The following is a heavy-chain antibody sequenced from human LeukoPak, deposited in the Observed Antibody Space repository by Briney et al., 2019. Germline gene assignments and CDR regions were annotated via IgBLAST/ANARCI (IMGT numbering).Heavy chain of an antibody. J-gene: IGHJ3*02. CDR2: INPSGGST. CDR1: GYTFTSYY. Sequence: ASVKVSCKASGYTFTSYYMHWVRQAPGQGLEWMGIINPSGGSTSYAQKFQGRVTMTRDTSISTAYMELSRLRSDDTAVYYCARGEYYYDSSGRDAFDIWGQGTMVTVSS. D-gene: IGHD3-22*01. V-gene: IGHV1-46*01. CDR3: ARGEYYYDSSGRDAFDI.